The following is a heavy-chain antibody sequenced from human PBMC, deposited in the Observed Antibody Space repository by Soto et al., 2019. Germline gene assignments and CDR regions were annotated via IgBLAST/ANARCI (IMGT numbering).Heavy chain of an antibody. CDR3: ARGGGAITGALRTYYFDY. Sequence: SETLSLTCAVYGGSFSGYYWSWIRQPPGKGLEWIGEINHSGSTNYNPSLKSRVTISVDTSKNQFSLKLSSVTAADTAVYYCARGGGAITGALRTYYFDYWGQGNLVTVSS. V-gene: IGHV4-34*01. CDR2: INHSGST. D-gene: IGHD1-20*01. J-gene: IGHJ4*02. CDR1: GGSFSGYY.